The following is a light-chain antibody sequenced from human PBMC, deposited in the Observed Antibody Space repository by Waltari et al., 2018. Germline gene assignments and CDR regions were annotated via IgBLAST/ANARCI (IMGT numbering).Light chain of an antibody. CDR2: ETA. V-gene: IGKV3-20*01. CDR3: QKYDRLPAT. J-gene: IGKJ1*01. Sequence: EIVLTQSPGTLSLSPGERATLSCRASQSVRKYLAWYQQKPGQAPRLLIYETAIRATGIPARFSGSGFGTDFSLTISSLDPEDFAVYFCQKYDRLPATFGQGTRVEIK. CDR1: QSVRKY.